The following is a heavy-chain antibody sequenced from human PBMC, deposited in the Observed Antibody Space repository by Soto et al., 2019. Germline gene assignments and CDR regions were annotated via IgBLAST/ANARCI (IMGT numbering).Heavy chain of an antibody. CDR2: IYYSGST. V-gene: IGHV4-39*01. CDR1: GGSISSSSYY. J-gene: IGHJ4*02. D-gene: IGHD6-13*01. CDR3: ASTGYSSRPITFDY. Sequence: SETLSLTCTVSGGSISSSSYYWGWIRQPPGKGLEWIGSIYYSGSTYYNPSLKSRVTISVDTSKNQFSLKLSSVTAADTAVYYCASTGYSSRPITFDYWGQGTLVTVSS.